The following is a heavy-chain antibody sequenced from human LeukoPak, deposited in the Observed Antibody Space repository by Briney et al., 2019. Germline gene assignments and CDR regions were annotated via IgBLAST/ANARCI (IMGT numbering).Heavy chain of an antibody. D-gene: IGHD1-26*01. J-gene: IGHJ4*02. CDR3: VRGGARSHDY. V-gene: IGHV3-74*03. Sequence: PGGSLTLSCAASGFPLNSRWMHWVRQAPGKGLMWVSRIENDGIATTYAESVEGRFTISRDDAKNTLYLQMNSLRLDDTAVYFCVRGGARSHDYWGQGTLVTVSS. CDR1: GFPLNSRW. CDR2: IENDGIAT.